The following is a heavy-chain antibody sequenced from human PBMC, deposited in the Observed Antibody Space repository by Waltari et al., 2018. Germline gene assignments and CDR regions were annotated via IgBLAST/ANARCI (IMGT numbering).Heavy chain of an antibody. CDR1: GFIFSTYW. CDR2: IYNGDGSGT. J-gene: IGHJ6*04. V-gene: IGHV3-74*01. Sequence: EVQLVESGGGLVQPGGSLRLSCEASGFIFSTYWMHWVRQAPGKGLVGVSRIYNGDGSGTSYADSVKGRFTISRDNAKNTLYLQMNSLRAEDTGVYYCARDHYYSKDVWGTGTTVTVSS. CDR3: ARDHYYSKDV.